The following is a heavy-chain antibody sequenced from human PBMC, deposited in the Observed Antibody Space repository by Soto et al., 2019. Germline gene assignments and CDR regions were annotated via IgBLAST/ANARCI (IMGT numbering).Heavy chain of an antibody. V-gene: IGHV1-69*13. J-gene: IGHJ4*02. CDR2: IIPTFGTA. CDR1: GGTFSSYA. D-gene: IGHD3-9*01. CDR3: AREFYDILTGYYDY. Sequence: GASVKVSCKASGGTFSSYAISLVRQAPGQGLEWMGGIIPTFGTANYAQKFQGRVTITADESTSTAYMELSSLRSEDTAVYYCAREFYDILTGYYDYWGQGTLVTVSS.